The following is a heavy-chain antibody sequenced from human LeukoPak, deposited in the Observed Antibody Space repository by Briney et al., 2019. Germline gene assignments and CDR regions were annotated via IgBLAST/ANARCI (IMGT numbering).Heavy chain of an antibody. CDR3: ARDEGRWELPDAFDI. CDR2: IWYDGSNK. V-gene: IGHV3-33*01. J-gene: IGHJ3*02. Sequence: PGGSLRLSCEASGFTFSSYGMHWVRQAPGKGLEWVAVIWYDGSNKYYADSVKGRFTISRDNSKNTLYLQMNSLRAEDTAVYYCARDEGRWELPDAFDIWGQGTMVTVSS. D-gene: IGHD1-26*01. CDR1: GFTFSSYG.